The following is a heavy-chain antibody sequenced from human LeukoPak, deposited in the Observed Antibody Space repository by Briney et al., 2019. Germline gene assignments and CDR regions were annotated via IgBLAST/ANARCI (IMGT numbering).Heavy chain of an antibody. Sequence: GSLILSCITSGFAFNTYAMHWVRQAPGKGLEWISYISPASNTIYYADSVKGRFTISRDNAKNSVFLQMSSLRDEDTAVYYCARDRPNILGLDPWGQGTLVTVSS. D-gene: IGHD2/OR15-2a*01. CDR2: ISPASNTI. V-gene: IGHV3-48*02. J-gene: IGHJ5*02. CDR1: GFAFNTYA. CDR3: ARDRPNILGLDP.